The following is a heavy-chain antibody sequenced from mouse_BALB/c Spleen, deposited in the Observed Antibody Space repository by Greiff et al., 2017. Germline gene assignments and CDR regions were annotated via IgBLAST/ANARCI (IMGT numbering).Heavy chain of an antibody. Sequence: QVQLQQSGAELVKPGASVKLSCKASGYTFTSYWMHWVKQRPGQGLEWIGEIDPSDSYTNYNQKFKGKATLTVDKSSSTAYMQLSSLTSEDSEVYYCARTPLITTVVPYYYAMDYWGQGTSVTVSS. CDR1: GYTFTSYW. CDR3: ARTPLITTVVPYYYAMDY. V-gene: IGHV1-69*02. CDR2: IDPSDSYT. D-gene: IGHD1-1*01. J-gene: IGHJ4*01.